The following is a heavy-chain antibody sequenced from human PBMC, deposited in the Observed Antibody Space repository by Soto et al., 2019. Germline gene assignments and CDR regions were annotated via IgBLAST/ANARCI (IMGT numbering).Heavy chain of an antibody. CDR3: ARDREVYSTPRWFDP. CDR2: ISYDGSNK. V-gene: IGHV3-30-3*01. D-gene: IGHD4-4*01. CDR1: GFTFSSYA. J-gene: IGHJ5*02. Sequence: QVQLVESGGGVVQPGRSLRLSCAASGFTFSSYAMHWVRQAPGKGLEWVAVISYDGSNKYYADSVKGRFTISRDNSKNTLYLQMNSLRAEDTAVYYCARDREVYSTPRWFDPWCQGTLVTVSS.